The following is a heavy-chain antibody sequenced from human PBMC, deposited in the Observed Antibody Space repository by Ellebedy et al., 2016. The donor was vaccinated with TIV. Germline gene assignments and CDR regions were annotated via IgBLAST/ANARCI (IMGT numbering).Heavy chain of an antibody. Sequence: ASVKVSXKASGYTFTGYYMHWVRQAPGQGLEWMGWINPNSGGTNYAQKFQGRVTMTRDTSISTAYMELRSLRSDDTAVYYCAREYRDYYGSGSYYPDYWGQGTLVTVSS. V-gene: IGHV1-2*02. J-gene: IGHJ4*02. D-gene: IGHD3-10*01. CDR1: GYTFTGYY. CDR3: AREYRDYYGSGSYYPDY. CDR2: INPNSGGT.